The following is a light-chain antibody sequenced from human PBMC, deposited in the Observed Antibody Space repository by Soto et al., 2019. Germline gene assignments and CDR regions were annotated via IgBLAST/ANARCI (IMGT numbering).Light chain of an antibody. CDR3: QQTSSTPVT. CDR2: AAS. Sequence: DIQMTQSPSSLSASVGDTVTVTCRASESIGDYLNWYQQKPGKAPKLLIYAASSLQSGVPSRFSGSGSGTLFTLTISSLQPEDFATYYCQQTSSTPVTFGQGTRLEI. J-gene: IGKJ5*01. V-gene: IGKV1-39*01. CDR1: ESIGDY.